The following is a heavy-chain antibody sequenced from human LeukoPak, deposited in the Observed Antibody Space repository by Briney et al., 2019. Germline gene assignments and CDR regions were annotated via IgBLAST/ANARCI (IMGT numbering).Heavy chain of an antibody. CDR2: VFRSGNT. D-gene: IGHD6-19*01. CDR3: ARETGWPAYYFDY. J-gene: IGHJ4*02. V-gene: IGHV4-61*02. CDR1: GGSISGSSDY. Sequence: PSQTLSLTCAVSGGSISGSSDYWSWIRQPAGKGLEWIGRVFRSGNTDYNPSLKSRVTMSVETAKMQVSLRLTSVTATDTAVYYCARETGWPAYYFDYWGQGALVTVSS.